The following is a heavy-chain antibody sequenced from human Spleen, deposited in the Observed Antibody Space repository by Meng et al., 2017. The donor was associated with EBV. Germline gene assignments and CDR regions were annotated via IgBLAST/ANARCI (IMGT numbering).Heavy chain of an antibody. J-gene: IGHJ4*02. CDR1: GGSISSSNW. Sequence: QVQLQWSGPGLVKPSGTLSLTCAGSGGSISSSNWWTWVRQPPGKGLEWIGEIFHRGSTNYNPSLKSRVTISIDKSNNQFSLKLTSVTAADTAVYYCARKSEGQWLAHFDYWGQGTLVTVSS. CDR3: ARKSEGQWLAHFDY. CDR2: IFHRGST. D-gene: IGHD6-19*01. V-gene: IGHV4-4*02.